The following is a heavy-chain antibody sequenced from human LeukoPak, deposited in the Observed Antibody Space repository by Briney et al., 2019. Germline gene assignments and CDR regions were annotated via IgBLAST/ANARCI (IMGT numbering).Heavy chain of an antibody. D-gene: IGHD1/OR15-1a*01. CDR3: ARGRLEQRHFDY. V-gene: IGHV1-46*01. J-gene: IGHJ4*02. CDR1: GYTFTSYY. Sequence: AGGSLRLSCAASGYTFTSYYMHWVRQAPGQGLEWMGIINPSGGSTSYAQKFQGRVTMTRDTSTSTVYMELSSLRSEDTAVYYCARGRLEQRHFDYWGQGTLVTVSS. CDR2: INPSGGST.